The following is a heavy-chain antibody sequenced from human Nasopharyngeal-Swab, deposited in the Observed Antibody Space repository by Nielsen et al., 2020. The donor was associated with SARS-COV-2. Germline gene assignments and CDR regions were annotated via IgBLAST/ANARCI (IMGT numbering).Heavy chain of an antibody. V-gene: IGHV3-74*01. Sequence: GESLKISCAASGFTFSSYWMHWVRQAPGQGLVWVSRINPDGSYTNYADSADSVKGRFTISRDNAKNSLYLQMNSLRAEDTAVYYCARDGLDYDFWSAYFMDVWGQGTTVTVSS. CDR1: GFTFSSYW. CDR3: ARDGLDYDFWSAYFMDV. J-gene: IGHJ6*02. D-gene: IGHD3-3*01. CDR2: INPDGSYT.